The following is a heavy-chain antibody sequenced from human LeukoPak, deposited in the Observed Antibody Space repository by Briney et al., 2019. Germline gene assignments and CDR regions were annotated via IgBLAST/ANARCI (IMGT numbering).Heavy chain of an antibody. CDR1: GYTFTGYY. J-gene: IGHJ6*02. CDR3: ARGDNNGGSSSYYYYGMDV. V-gene: IGHV1-2*02. CDR2: INPNSGGT. Sequence: GASVKVSCKASGYTFTGYYMHWVRQAPGQGPEWMGWINPNSGGTNYAQKFQGRVTMTRNTSISTAYMELSSLRSEDTAVYYCARGDNNGGSSSYYYYGMDVWGQGTTVTVSS. D-gene: IGHD6-13*01.